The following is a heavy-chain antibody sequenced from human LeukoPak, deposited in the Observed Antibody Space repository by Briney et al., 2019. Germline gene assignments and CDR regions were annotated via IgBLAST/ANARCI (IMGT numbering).Heavy chain of an antibody. J-gene: IGHJ4*02. V-gene: IGHV3-23*01. D-gene: IGHD6-13*01. CDR1: GFTFDDYA. CDR3: AKDVTGGIAAAAYHFDY. Sequence: GGSLRLSCAASGFTFDDYAMHWVRQAPGKGLEWVSGIRASGVSTYYADSVKGRFTISRDNSKNTLYLQMNSLRADDTAVYYCAKDVTGGIAAAAYHFDYWGQGTLVTVSS. CDR2: IRASGVST.